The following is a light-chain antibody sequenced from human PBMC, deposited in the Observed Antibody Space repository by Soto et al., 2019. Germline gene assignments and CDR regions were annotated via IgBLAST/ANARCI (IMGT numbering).Light chain of an antibody. CDR3: QQSTNWLT. Sequence: EIVITHSPGTLSVSPVERATLSCRASQSVSSNLAWYQQKPGQAPRLLIYGASSRVTGFPARFSGSGSGTDFTLTISSLETEDFAVYYCQQSTNWLTFGGGTKVDIK. V-gene: IGKV3-15*01. J-gene: IGKJ4*01. CDR1: QSVSSN. CDR2: GAS.